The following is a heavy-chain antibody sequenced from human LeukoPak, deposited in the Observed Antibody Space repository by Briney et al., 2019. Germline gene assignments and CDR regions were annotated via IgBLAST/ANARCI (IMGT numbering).Heavy chain of an antibody. CDR1: GFTFTDFW. V-gene: IGHV3-7*03. J-gene: IGHJ6*04. CDR3: VRDDGDV. Sequence: HPGGSLRLSCTFSGFTFTDFWMKWVRQAPGKGLEWVASINNDGSGKYSVDSVRDRVTISRDNAKNSLHLQINSLTVEDTAIYYCVRDDGDVWGKGTTVNVSS. CDR2: INNDGSGK.